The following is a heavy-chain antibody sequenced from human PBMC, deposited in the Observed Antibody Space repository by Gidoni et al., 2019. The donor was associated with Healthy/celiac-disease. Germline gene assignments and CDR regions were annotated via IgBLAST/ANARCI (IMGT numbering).Heavy chain of an antibody. CDR3: ARDGSSGYTFLDY. Sequence: QVQLVQSGAEVKKPGSSVKVSCKASGGTFSSYAISWVRQAPGQGLEWMGRIIPILGIANYAQKFQGRVTITADKSTSTAYMELSSLRSEDTAVYYCARDGSSGYTFLDYWGQGTLVTVSS. CDR1: GGTFSSYA. V-gene: IGHV1-69*04. D-gene: IGHD3-22*01. CDR2: IIPILGIA. J-gene: IGHJ4*02.